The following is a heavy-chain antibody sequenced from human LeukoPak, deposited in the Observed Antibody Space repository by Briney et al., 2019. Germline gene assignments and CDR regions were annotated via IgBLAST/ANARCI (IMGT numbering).Heavy chain of an antibody. Sequence: ASVKVSCKASGGTFSSYAISWVRQAPGQGLEWMGGIIPIFGTANYAQKFQGRVTITADESTSTAYMELSSLRSEDTAVYYCAREGGYCGSGSYDDWGQGTLVTVSS. J-gene: IGHJ4*02. V-gene: IGHV1-69*13. CDR2: IIPIFGTA. CDR3: AREGGYCGSGSYDD. CDR1: GGTFSSYA. D-gene: IGHD3-10*01.